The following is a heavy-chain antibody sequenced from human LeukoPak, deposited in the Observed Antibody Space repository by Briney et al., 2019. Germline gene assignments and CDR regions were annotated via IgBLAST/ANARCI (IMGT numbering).Heavy chain of an antibody. D-gene: IGHD6-13*01. CDR1: GGSISSYY. CDR2: IYTSGST. V-gene: IGHV4-4*07. J-gene: IGHJ4*02. Sequence: SETLSLTCTASGGSISSYYWSWIRQPAGKGLEWIGRIYTSGSTNYNPSLKSRVTMSVDTSKNQFSLKLSSVTAADTAVYYCARDRESAAAGWYFDYWAREPWSPSPQ. CDR3: ARDRESAAAGWYFDY.